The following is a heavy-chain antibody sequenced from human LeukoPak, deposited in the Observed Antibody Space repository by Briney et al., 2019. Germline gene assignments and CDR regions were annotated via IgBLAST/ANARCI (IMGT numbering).Heavy chain of an antibody. CDR1: GFTFSSYW. CDR3: ASPYQSSGWYPQTTYYFDY. V-gene: IGHV3-30-3*01. CDR2: ISYDGSNK. D-gene: IGHD6-19*01. Sequence: GGSLRLSCAASGFTFSSYWMNWVRQAPGKGLEWVAVISYDGSNKYYADSVKGRFTISRDNSKNTLYLQMNSLRAEDTAVYYCASPYQSSGWYPQTTYYFDYWGQGTLVTVSS. J-gene: IGHJ4*02.